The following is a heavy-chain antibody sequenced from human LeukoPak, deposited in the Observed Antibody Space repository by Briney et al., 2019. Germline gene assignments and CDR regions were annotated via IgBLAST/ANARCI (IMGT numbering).Heavy chain of an antibody. J-gene: IGHJ4*02. V-gene: IGHV3-23*01. D-gene: IGHD5-12*01. CDR2: ISGSGGST. CDR1: GFTFSSYA. CDR3: ARDDATDNVDREPFGY. Sequence: GGSLRLSCAASGFTFSSYAMSWVRQAPGKGLECVSAISGSGGSTYYADSVKGRFTISRDNAKNSLYLQMNNLRAEDTAVYFCARDDATDNVDREPFGYWGQGTLVTVSS.